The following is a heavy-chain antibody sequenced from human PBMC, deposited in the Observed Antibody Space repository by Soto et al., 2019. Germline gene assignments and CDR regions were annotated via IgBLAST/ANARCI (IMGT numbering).Heavy chain of an antibody. CDR3: AHRPSYCSGGSCYSGFDY. J-gene: IGHJ4*02. V-gene: IGHV2-5*02. CDR2: IYWDDDK. D-gene: IGHD2-15*01. Sequence: QITLKESGPTLVKPTQTLTLTCTFSGFSLSTSGVSVGWIRQPPGKALEWLALIYWDDDKRYSPSLKSRLTITKDTSKNQVVLTMTNMDPVDTATYYCAHRPSYCSGGSCYSGFDYWGQGTLVTVSS. CDR1: GFSLSTSGVS.